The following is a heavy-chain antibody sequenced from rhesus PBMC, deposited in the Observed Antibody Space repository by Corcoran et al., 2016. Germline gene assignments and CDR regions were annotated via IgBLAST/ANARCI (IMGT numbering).Heavy chain of an antibody. D-gene: IGHD6-31*01. V-gene: IGHV3S42*01. J-gene: IGHJ6*01. CDR2: INSGGGST. Sequence: EVQLVESGGGLAKPGGSLRLSCAASGFTFSSYWMNWVRQTPGKGLDWISTINSGGGSTYYVDSVKGRFTISRDNSKNTLSLQMNSLRPEDTAVYYCAKEGVAAAAYYGLDSWGQGVVVTVSS. CDR1: GFTFSSYW. CDR3: AKEGVAAAAYYGLDS.